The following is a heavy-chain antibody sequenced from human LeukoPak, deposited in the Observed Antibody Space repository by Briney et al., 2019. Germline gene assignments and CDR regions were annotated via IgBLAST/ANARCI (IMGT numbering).Heavy chain of an antibody. CDR3: ARDTGGNPGGAFDI. D-gene: IGHD1-26*01. CDR2: INPSGTTT. Sequence: GASVKVSCKASGYTFTSYDINWVRQAPGQGLEWMAIINPSGTTTRYAQKFQGRVMMTRDTSTSTVYMELSSLRSEDTAVYYCARDTGGNPGGAFDIWGQGTMVTVSS. V-gene: IGHV1-46*01. CDR1: GYTFTSYD. J-gene: IGHJ3*02.